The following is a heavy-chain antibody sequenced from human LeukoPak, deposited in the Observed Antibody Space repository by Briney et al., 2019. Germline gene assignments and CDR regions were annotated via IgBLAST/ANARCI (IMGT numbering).Heavy chain of an antibody. CDR3: ARMGAIAGASANPDY. V-gene: IGHV4-39*07. CDR1: GASVSSSNYY. J-gene: IGHJ4*02. D-gene: IGHD4/OR15-4a*01. Sequence: SETLSLTCTVSGASVSSSNYYWGWIRQPPGKGLEWVGSVYYTGSTYHNPSLKSRVTISVDTSKNQFSLKLSSVTAADTAVYYCARMGAIAGASANPDYWGQGTLVTVSS. CDR2: VYYTGST.